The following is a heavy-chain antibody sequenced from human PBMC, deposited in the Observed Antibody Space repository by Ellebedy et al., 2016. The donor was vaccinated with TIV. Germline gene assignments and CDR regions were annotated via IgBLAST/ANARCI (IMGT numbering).Heavy chain of an antibody. J-gene: IGHJ4*02. Sequence: GESLKISCAASGFTFSSYWMSWVRQAPGKGLEWVANIKQDGTETYYVDSVKGRFTISRDNAKNSMYLQMNSLRAEDQAVYYCARVTTLATGTGYYFDYWGQGTLVTVSS. D-gene: IGHD4-17*01. CDR3: ARVTTLATGTGYYFDY. CDR1: GFTFSSYW. V-gene: IGHV3-7*01. CDR2: IKQDGTET.